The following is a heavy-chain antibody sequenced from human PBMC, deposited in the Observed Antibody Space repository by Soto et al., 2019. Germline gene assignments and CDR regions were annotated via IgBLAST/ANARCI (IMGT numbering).Heavy chain of an antibody. CDR3: AKDKVSEVVTAPFDY. J-gene: IGHJ4*02. CDR2: ISYDGSNK. V-gene: IGHV3-30*18. Sequence: QVQLVESGGGVVQPGRSLRLSCAASGFTFSSYGMHWVRQAPGKGLEWVAVISYDGSNKYYADSVKGRFTISRDNSKNTLYLQMNSLRAEDTAVYYCAKDKVSEVVTAPFDYWGQGTLVTVSS. CDR1: GFTFSSYG. D-gene: IGHD2-21*02.